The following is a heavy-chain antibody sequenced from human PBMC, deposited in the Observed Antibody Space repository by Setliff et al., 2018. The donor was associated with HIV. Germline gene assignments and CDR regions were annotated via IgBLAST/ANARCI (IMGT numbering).Heavy chain of an antibody. Sequence: SETLSLTCAVYVGSFSGHYWIWIRQPPGKGLEWIGETNPSGSTKYNPSLKSRVTISVDRSKNQFSLKLTFVTAADTAVYYCARGQDLGATWTGYYYYYMDVWGKGTTVTVSS. V-gene: IGHV4-34*01. CDR1: VGSFSGHY. J-gene: IGHJ6*03. CDR3: ARGQDLGATWTGYYYYYMDV. D-gene: IGHD1-26*01. CDR2: TNPSGST.